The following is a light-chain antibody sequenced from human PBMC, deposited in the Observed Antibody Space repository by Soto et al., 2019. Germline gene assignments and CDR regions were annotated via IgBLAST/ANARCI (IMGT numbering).Light chain of an antibody. V-gene: IGKV1-39*01. CDR1: QSISSY. CDR3: QQSYSTPT. J-gene: IGKJ2*01. Sequence: DIQMTQSPSSLSASVGDRVTITCRASQSISSYLNWYQQKPGKATKLLIYAASSLQSGFPSRFSGSGSGTDFTLTISSLQPEDFATYYCQQSYSTPTVGQGTKLEIK. CDR2: AAS.